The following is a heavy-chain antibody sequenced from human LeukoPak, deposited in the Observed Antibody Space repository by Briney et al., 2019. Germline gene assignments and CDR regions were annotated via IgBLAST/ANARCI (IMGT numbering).Heavy chain of an antibody. CDR1: GFTFTTYT. J-gene: IGHJ5*02. CDR2: INAANGNT. D-gene: IGHD6-19*01. Sequence: ASVKVSCKPSGFTFTTYTMHWVRQAPGQRLEWMGWINAANGNTQYSQKSQGRVTITRDTSASTAYMELSSLRSEDTAVYYCARGAPIRVAVAATFDPWGQGTLVTVPS. CDR3: ARGAPIRVAVAATFDP. V-gene: IGHV1-3*01.